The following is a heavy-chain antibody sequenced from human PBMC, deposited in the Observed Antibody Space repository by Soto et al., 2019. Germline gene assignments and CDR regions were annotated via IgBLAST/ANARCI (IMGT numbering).Heavy chain of an antibody. Sequence: SGPTLVNPTQTLTLTCTFSGFSLSTSGMCVSWIRQPPGKALEWLALIDWDDDKYYSTSLKTRLTISKDTSKNQVVLTMTNMDPVDTATYYCARAGYSSSWPMLYYFDYWGQGTLVTVSS. CDR3: ARAGYSSSWPMLYYFDY. V-gene: IGHV2-70*01. D-gene: IGHD6-13*01. CDR1: GFSLSTSGMC. CDR2: IDWDDDK. J-gene: IGHJ4*02.